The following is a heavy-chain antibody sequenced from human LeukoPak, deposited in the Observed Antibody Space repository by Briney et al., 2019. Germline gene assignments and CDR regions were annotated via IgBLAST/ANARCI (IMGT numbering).Heavy chain of an antibody. J-gene: IGHJ4*02. CDR2: ISGSGGST. V-gene: IGHV3-23*01. CDR1: GFTFSSYA. CDR3: AKEGDPLDYDSSGLFDY. D-gene: IGHD3-22*01. Sequence: GGSLRLSCAASGFTFSSYAMSWVRQAPGKGLEWVSAISGSGGSTYYADSVKGRFTISRDNSKNTLYQQMNSLRAEDTAVYYCAKEGDPLDYDSSGLFDYWGQGTLVTVSS.